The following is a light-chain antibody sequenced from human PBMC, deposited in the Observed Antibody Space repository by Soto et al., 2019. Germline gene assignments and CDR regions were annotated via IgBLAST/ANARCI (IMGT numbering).Light chain of an antibody. V-gene: IGLV2-18*02. CDR2: EVT. CDR1: SSDIANYNV. CDR3: ASYTTSDTYV. Sequence: QSALTQPPSASGSPGQSVTISCTGSSSDIANYNVVSWYQLPPGTPPKLMIYEVTNRPSGVRDRFSESKSANTASLSISGLQDEDESDYYCASYTTSDTYVFGTGTKLTVL. J-gene: IGLJ1*01.